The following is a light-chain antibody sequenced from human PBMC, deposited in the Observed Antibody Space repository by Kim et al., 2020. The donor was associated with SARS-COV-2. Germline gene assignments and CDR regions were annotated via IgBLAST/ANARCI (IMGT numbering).Light chain of an antibody. J-gene: IGKJ2*01. Sequence: SPGERATPACRTSQSVSSNFLAWYQQKPGQAPRLLIYGASSRATGIPDRFSGSGSGTDFTLTISRLEPEDFAVYYCHQYGRSPLHTFGQGTKLEI. CDR1: QSVSSNF. CDR3: HQYGRSPLHT. CDR2: GAS. V-gene: IGKV3-20*01.